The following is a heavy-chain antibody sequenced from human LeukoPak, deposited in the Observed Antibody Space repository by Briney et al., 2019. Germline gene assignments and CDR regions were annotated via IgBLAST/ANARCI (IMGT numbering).Heavy chain of an antibody. CDR1: GGAIGSDGYY. J-gene: IGHJ4*02. CDR2: IYYSGAA. Sequence: SETLSLTCSVSGGAIGSDGYYWNWIRQHPGKGLEWIGFIYYSGAASYNPSLKSRVAISVDTSKNQFSLRLTSVTVADTAVYYCARGRFYGFSGDSWGQGSLVTVSS. V-gene: IGHV4-31*03. D-gene: IGHD3-10*01. CDR3: ARGRFYGFSGDS.